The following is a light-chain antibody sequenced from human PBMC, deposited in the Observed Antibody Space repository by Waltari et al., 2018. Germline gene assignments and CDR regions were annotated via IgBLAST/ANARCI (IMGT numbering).Light chain of an antibody. CDR2: KAS. CDR1: QRVNSW. V-gene: IGKV1-5*03. Sequence: DIQMTQSPSTLSASIGDRVNITCRASQRVNSWLAWYQQKPGKAPKLLIYKASNLDSGVPSRFSGGGSGTEFTLTISSLQPDDFATYYCQHYNSYSLWTFGQGTKVEIK. J-gene: IGKJ1*01. CDR3: QHYNSYSLWT.